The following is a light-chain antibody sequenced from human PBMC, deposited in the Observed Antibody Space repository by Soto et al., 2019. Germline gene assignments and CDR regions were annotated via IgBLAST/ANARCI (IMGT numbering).Light chain of an antibody. Sequence: DIQMTQSPSTLSASVGDRVTITCRASQSINNWLAWYQQKPGKAPKFLIYDASNLESGVPSRFSGSASGTEFTLTISSLQPDDFATYYCQQDYNYPLTFGGGTKVDI. J-gene: IGKJ4*01. CDR2: DAS. CDR1: QSINNW. CDR3: QQDYNYPLT. V-gene: IGKV1-5*01.